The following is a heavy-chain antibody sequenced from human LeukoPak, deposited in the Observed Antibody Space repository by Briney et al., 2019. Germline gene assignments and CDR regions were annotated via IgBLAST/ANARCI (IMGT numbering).Heavy chain of an antibody. CDR2: ISYAGSNK. V-gene: IGHV3-30-3*01. CDR1: GFTFSNYA. CDR3: ARDSGSLDY. Sequence: GGSLRLSCAASGFTFSNYARHWVRQAPGKELLWVAFISYAGSNKYYADSVKGRFTISKDNSKNTLYLQMNSLRAEDTAVYYCARDSGSLDYWGQGTLVTVSS. D-gene: IGHD1-26*01. J-gene: IGHJ4*02.